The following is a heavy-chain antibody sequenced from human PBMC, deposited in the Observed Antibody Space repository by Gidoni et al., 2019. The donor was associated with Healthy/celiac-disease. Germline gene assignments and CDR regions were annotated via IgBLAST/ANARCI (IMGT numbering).Heavy chain of an antibody. J-gene: IGHJ6*02. Sequence: RFTISRDDSKNTLDLQMNSLKTEDTAVYYCTTDDVRHVPQSIYGMDVWGQGTTVTVSS. D-gene: IGHD4-17*01. CDR3: TTDDVRHVPQSIYGMDV. V-gene: IGHV3-15*01.